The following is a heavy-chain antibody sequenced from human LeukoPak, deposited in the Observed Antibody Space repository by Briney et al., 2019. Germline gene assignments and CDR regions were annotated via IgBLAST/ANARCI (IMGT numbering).Heavy chain of an antibody. J-gene: IGHJ4*02. V-gene: IGHV3-7*01. CDR2: IKQDGSEK. CDR3: ARDCRTGAHCADY. CDR1: GFTFSSYA. D-gene: IGHD3/OR15-3a*01. Sequence: GGSLRLSCAASGFTFSSYAMSWARQAPGKGLEWMANIKQDGSEKFYVGSVKGRFTIARDNAQSSLYLHMNSLRTEDTAVYYCARDCRTGAHCADYWGQGTLVTVSS.